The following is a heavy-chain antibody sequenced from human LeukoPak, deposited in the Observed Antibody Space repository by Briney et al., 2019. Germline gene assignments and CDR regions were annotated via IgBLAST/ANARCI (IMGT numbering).Heavy chain of an antibody. D-gene: IGHD3-22*01. J-gene: IGHJ4*02. V-gene: IGHV4-4*09. Sequence: SETLSLTCTVSGGSISSYYWSWIRQPPGKGLEWIGYIYTSGSTNYNPSLKSRVTISVDTSKNQFSLKLSSVTAADTAVYYCARHGDYYDSSGYYPNYFDYWGQGTLVTVSS. CDR1: GGSISSYY. CDR3: ARHGDYYDSSGYYPNYFDY. CDR2: IYTSGST.